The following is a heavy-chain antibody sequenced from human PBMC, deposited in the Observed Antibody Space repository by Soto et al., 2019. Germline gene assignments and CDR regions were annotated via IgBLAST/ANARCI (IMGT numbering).Heavy chain of an antibody. D-gene: IGHD3-10*01. Sequence: PSETLSLTCTVSGGSISSYYWSWIRQPAGKGLEWIGRIYTSGSTNYNPSLKSRVTMSVDTSKNQFSLKLSSVTAADTAVYYCARNLRAGMVRGVNYWFDPWGQGTLVTVSS. CDR1: GGSISSYY. CDR2: IYTSGST. J-gene: IGHJ5*02. CDR3: ARNLRAGMVRGVNYWFDP. V-gene: IGHV4-4*07.